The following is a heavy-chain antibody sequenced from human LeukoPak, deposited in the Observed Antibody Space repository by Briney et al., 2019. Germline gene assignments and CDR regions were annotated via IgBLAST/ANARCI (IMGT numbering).Heavy chain of an antibody. CDR3: ARWARSVDV. Sequence: PGMSLRLSCAASGFTISSDWMTWVRQAPGKGLEWVANIKEDGSEKYYVDSVKGRFTISRDNAKNSLYLQMNSLRAEDTAVYYCARWARSVDVRGQGTLVTVSS. CDR1: GFTISSDW. CDR2: IKEDGSEK. J-gene: IGHJ4*02. V-gene: IGHV3-7*01. D-gene: IGHD1-26*01.